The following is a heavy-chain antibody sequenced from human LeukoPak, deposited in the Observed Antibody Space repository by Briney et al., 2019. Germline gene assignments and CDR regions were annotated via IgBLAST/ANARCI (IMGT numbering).Heavy chain of an antibody. J-gene: IGHJ4*02. CDR2: IYHSGST. CDR3: ARDGGDRRQDYFDY. Sequence: SETLSLTCAVSGGSISSGGYSWSWIRQPPGQGLEWIGYIYHSGSTYYNPSLKSRVTISVDRSKNQFSLKLSSVTAADTAVYYCARDGGDRRQDYFDYWGQGTLVTVSS. CDR1: GGSISSGGYS. D-gene: IGHD3-10*01. V-gene: IGHV4-30-2*01.